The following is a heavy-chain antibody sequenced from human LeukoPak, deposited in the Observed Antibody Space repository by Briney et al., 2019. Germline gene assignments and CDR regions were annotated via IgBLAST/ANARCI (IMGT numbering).Heavy chain of an antibody. D-gene: IGHD3-22*01. J-gene: IGHJ5*02. CDR2: INHSGSA. CDR1: GGSFSGYY. CDR3: ARPLKYYYDSSGAGGDWFDP. Sequence: PSETLSLTCAVYGGSFSGYYWSWIRQPPGKGLEWIGEINHSGSANYNPSLKSRVTILLDTSKNQFSLNLSSVTAADTAVYYCARPLKYYYDSSGAGGDWFDPWGQGTLVTVSS. V-gene: IGHV4-34*01.